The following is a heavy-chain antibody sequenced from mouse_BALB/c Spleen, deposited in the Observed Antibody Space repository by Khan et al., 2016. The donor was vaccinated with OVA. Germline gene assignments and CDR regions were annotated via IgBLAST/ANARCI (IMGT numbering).Heavy chain of an antibody. CDR2: IYPGSGNT. CDR1: GYTFTDYY. V-gene: IGHV1-84*02. D-gene: IGHD1-1*01. Sequence: VQLQQSGPELVKPGTSVKISCRTSGYTFTDYYINWVKQKPGQGLEWIGWIYPGSGNTKYNEKFKDMATLTIDTSSSAAYMHLSSLTSEDTAVYFCASGGYYANRLFDYWGQVTTLTVSS. J-gene: IGHJ2*01. CDR3: ASGGYYANRLFDY.